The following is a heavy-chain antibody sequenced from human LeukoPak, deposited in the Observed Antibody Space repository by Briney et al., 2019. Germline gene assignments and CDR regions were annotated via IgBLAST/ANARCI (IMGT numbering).Heavy chain of an antibody. V-gene: IGHV3-48*03. CDR3: ARGAELLWFVAARPTRGMDV. J-gene: IGHJ6*04. Sequence: GGSLRLSCAASGFTFSRYEMNWVRQAPGKGLEWVSYISSSGSTKLDANSVKGRITISRDNANNSLYLQMNSLRVEDTAVYYCARGAELLWFVAARPTRGMDVWGKGTTVTVSS. CDR1: GFTFSRYE. CDR2: ISSSGSTK. D-gene: IGHD3-10*01.